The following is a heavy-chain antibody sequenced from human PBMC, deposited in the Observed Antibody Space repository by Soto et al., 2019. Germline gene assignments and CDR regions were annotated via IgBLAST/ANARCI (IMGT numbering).Heavy chain of an antibody. CDR2: MSFDGSNK. CDR3: VRDSSSGWYHWYFEL. J-gene: IGHJ2*01. V-gene: IGHV3-30*03. CDR1: GFTFRSYG. Sequence: QVQLVESGGGVVQPGKSLRLSCVASGFTFRSYGMHWVRQAPGKGLEWVAIMSFDGSNKYYADSVKGRFIISRDYSRNTLYLQMNSLTPEDTAVYYCVRDSSSGWYHWYFELWGRGTLVTVSS. D-gene: IGHD6-19*01.